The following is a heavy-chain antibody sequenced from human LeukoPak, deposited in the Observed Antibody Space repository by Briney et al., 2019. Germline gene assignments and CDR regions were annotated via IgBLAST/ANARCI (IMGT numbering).Heavy chain of an antibody. V-gene: IGHV1-2*02. Sequence: ASVKVSCMASGYTLTGYYMHWVRQAPGQGLEWMGWINPNSGGTNYAQKFQGRVTMTRDTSISTASMELSRLRSDDTAVYYCARDMYSSGWWDVYYYYMDVWGKGTTVTVSS. CDR3: ARDMYSSGWWDVYYYYMDV. CDR2: INPNSGGT. D-gene: IGHD6-19*01. CDR1: GYTLTGYY. J-gene: IGHJ6*03.